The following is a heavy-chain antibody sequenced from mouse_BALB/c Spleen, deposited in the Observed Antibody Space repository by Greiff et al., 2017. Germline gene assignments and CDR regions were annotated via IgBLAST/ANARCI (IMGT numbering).Heavy chain of an antibody. D-gene: IGHD2-1*01. CDR3: ARHEGYGNYAWFAY. CDR2: ISNGGGST. CDR1: GFTFSSYT. Sequence: EVQLVESGGGLVQPGGSLKLSCAASGFTFSSYTMSWVRQTPEKGLEWVAYISNGGGSTYYPDTVKGRFTISRDNAKNTLYLQMSSLKSEDTAMYYCARHEGYGNYAWFAYWGQGTLVTVSA. J-gene: IGHJ3*01. V-gene: IGHV5-12-2*01.